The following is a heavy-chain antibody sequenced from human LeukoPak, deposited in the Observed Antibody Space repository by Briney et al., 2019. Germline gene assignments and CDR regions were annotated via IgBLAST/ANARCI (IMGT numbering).Heavy chain of an antibody. J-gene: IGHJ4*02. CDR2: IYHSGST. CDR1: GYSISSGYY. Sequence: PSETLSLTCTVSGYSISSGYYWGWIRQPPGKGLEWIGSIYHSGSTYYNPSLKSRVTISVDTSKNQFSLKLSSVTAADTAVYYCARDWNYYDSSGYYLPFDYWGQGTLVIVSS. V-gene: IGHV4-38-2*02. CDR3: ARDWNYYDSSGYYLPFDY. D-gene: IGHD3-22*01.